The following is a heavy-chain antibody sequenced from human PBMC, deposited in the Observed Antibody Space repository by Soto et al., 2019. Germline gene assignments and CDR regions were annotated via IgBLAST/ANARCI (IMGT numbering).Heavy chain of an antibody. CDR3: ARGLILWFGELSRRGGYYYYMDV. J-gene: IGHJ6*03. Sequence: QVQLQQWGAGLLKPSETLSLTCAVYGGSFSGYQWTWIRQIPGKGLEWIGEINDSGNINYNPSLKSRVTXXXXXXXXXXXXXXXXXXXXXXXXYYCARGLILWFGELSRRGGYYYYMDVWGKGTTVTVSS. D-gene: IGHD3-10*01. CDR2: INDSGNI. CDR1: GGSFSGYQ. V-gene: IGHV4-34*01.